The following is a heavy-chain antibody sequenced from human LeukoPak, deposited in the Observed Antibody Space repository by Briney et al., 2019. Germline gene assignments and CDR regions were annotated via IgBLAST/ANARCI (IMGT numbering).Heavy chain of an antibody. CDR3: AREVMVRGVIITYRDYYYYGMDV. J-gene: IGHJ6*04. Sequence: ASVKVSCKVSGYTLTELSMHWVRQAPGKGLEWMGGFDPEDSETIYAQKFQGRVTMTEDTSTDTAYVELSSLRAEDTAVYYCAREVMVRGVIITYRDYYYYGMDVWGKGTTVTVSS. CDR2: FDPEDSET. D-gene: IGHD3-10*01. V-gene: IGHV1-24*01. CDR1: GYTLTELS.